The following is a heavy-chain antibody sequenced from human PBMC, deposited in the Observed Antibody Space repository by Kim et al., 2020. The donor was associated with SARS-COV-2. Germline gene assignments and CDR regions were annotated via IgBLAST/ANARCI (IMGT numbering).Heavy chain of an antibody. J-gene: IGHJ3*02. CDR2: IIPIFGTA. V-gene: IGHV1-69*13. D-gene: IGHD2-2*01. CDR1: GGTFSSYA. Sequence: SVKVSCKASGGTFSSYAISWVRQAPGQGLEWMGGIIPIFGTANYAQKFQGRVTITADESTSTAYMELSSLRSEDTAVYYCARVLTVPAASVDTLHDAFDIWGQGTMVTVSS. CDR3: ARVLTVPAASVDTLHDAFDI.